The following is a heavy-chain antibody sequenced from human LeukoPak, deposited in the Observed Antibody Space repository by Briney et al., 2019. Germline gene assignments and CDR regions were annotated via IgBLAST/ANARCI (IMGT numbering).Heavy chain of an antibody. CDR3: ARKFAFGNILTTIKRGIDY. CDR1: GFTFRNHA. Sequence: GGSLRLSCVASGFTFRNHAMTWVRQTPEKGLHWVSTVSASGDSTYSADSVQGRFSISRDNSKSILYLEMNSLRVEDTAIYYCARKFAFGNILTTIKRGIDYWGQGSLVIVSS. D-gene: IGHD5-24*01. CDR2: VSASGDST. V-gene: IGHV3-23*01. J-gene: IGHJ4*02.